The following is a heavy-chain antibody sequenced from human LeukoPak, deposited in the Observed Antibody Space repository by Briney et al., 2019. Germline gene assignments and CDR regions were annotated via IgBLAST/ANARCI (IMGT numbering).Heavy chain of an antibody. J-gene: IGHJ4*02. Sequence: SETLSLTCTVSGGSISSYYWSWIRQPPGKGLGWIGYIYTSGSTNYNPSLKSRVTISVDTSKNQFSLKLSSVTAADTAVYYCARTRYCSSTSCLFDYWGQGTLVTVSS. D-gene: IGHD2-2*01. CDR1: GGSISSYY. V-gene: IGHV4-4*09. CDR2: IYTSGST. CDR3: ARTRYCSSTSCLFDY.